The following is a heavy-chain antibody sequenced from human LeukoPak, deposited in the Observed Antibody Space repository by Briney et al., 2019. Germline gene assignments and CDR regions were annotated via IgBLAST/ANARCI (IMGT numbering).Heavy chain of an antibody. D-gene: IGHD6-25*01. J-gene: IGHJ4*02. V-gene: IGHV3-66*01. Sequence: GGSLRLSCDASGFTVSGNYMTWVRQAPGKGLEWVSTIYSDDTTFYTDSVKGRFTVSRDISRDTLYLQMNTLRAEDTAVYYCARAWGYSTGWPYYFDLWGQGTLVTVSS. CDR2: IYSDDTT. CDR1: GFTVSGNY. CDR3: ARAWGYSTGWPYYFDL.